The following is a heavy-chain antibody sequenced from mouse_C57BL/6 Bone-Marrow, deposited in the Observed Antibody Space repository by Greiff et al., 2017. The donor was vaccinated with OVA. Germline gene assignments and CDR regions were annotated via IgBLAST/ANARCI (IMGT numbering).Heavy chain of an antibody. CDR3: ARTGYDYEDY. CDR2: IDPSDSYT. J-gene: IGHJ2*01. CDR1: GYTFTSYW. D-gene: IGHD2-4*01. V-gene: IGHV1-69*01. Sequence: QVQLQQPGAELVMPGASVKLSCKASGYTFTSYWMHWVKQRPGQGLEWIGEIDPSDSYTNYNQKFKGKSTLTVDKSSNTAYMQLSSLTSEDSAVYYCARTGYDYEDYWGQGTTLTVSS.